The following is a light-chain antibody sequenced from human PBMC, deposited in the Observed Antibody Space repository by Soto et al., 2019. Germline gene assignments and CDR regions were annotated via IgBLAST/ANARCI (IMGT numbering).Light chain of an antibody. Sequence: QSALTQPASVSGSPGQSITFSCTGTSSDVGSYNLVSLYQQHPGKAPKLMIYEGSKWPSGVSNRFSGSKSGNTASLTISGLQAEDEADYYCCSFAGSVVFGGGTKLTVL. J-gene: IGLJ2*01. CDR2: EGS. CDR1: SSDVGSYNL. V-gene: IGLV2-23*01. CDR3: CSFAGSVV.